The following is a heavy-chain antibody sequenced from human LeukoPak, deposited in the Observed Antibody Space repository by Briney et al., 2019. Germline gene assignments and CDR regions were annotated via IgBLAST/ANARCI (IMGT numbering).Heavy chain of an antibody. CDR3: ARNWGGYYYYYMDV. V-gene: IGHV4-59*01. D-gene: IGHD7-27*01. J-gene: IGHJ6*03. Sequence: PSETLSLTCTVSGGSISSYFWSWIRQPPGKGLEWIGYVSYSGSTNYNPSLKSRVTISVDTSKNQFSLKLSSVTAADTAVYYCARNWGGYYYYYMDVWGKGTTVTVSS. CDR2: VSYSGST. CDR1: GGSISSYF.